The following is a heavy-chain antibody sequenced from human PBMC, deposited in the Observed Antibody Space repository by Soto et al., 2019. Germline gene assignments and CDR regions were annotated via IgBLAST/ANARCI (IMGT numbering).Heavy chain of an antibody. J-gene: IGHJ4*02. CDR3: ARRYGSCFDY. D-gene: IGHD1-26*01. CDR1: GGSISSYY. CDR2: IYYSGST. Sequence: QVQLQESGPGLVKPSETLSLTCTVSGGSISSYYWSWIRQPPGKGLEWIGYIYYSGSTNYNPSLKSRVTIPVGRSKNQSSLKLSSVPAADPAVYYCARRYGSCFDYWGQGPLVAVSS. V-gene: IGHV4-59*01.